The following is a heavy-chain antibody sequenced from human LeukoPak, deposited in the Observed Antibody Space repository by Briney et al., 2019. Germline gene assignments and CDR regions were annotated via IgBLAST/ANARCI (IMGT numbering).Heavy chain of an antibody. CDR3: AAYCGGDCNYGMDV. V-gene: IGHV3-21*01. D-gene: IGHD2-21*02. Sequence: GGSLRLSCAASGFTFSSYSMNWVRQAPGKGLEWVSSISSSSSYIYYADSVKGRFTISRDNAKNSLYLQMNSLRAEDTAVYYCAAYCGGDCNYGMDVWGQGTTVTVSS. CDR2: ISSSSSYI. J-gene: IGHJ6*02. CDR1: GFTFSSYS.